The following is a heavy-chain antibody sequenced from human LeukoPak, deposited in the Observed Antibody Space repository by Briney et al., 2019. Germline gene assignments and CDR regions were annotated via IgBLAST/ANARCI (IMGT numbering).Heavy chain of an antibody. CDR3: ARRGERGYGDYYYYYGMDV. D-gene: IGHD4-17*01. J-gene: IGHJ6*02. Sequence: PSQTLSLTCTVSGGSISSDGYYWSWIRQHPGKGLEWIGYIYYSGTTYYNPSLKSRVTISVDTSKNQFSLKLSSVTAADTAVYYCARRGERGYGDYYYYYGMDVWGQGTTVTVSS. CDR2: IYYSGTT. V-gene: IGHV4-31*03. CDR1: GGSISSDGYY.